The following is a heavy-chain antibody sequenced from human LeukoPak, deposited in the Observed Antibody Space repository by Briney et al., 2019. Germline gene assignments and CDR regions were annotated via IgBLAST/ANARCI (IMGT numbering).Heavy chain of an antibody. Sequence: PSQTLSLTCTVSGGSISSGDYYWSWIRQPPGEGLEWIGYVYYSGSTYYNPSLKSRVTISVDTSKNQFSLKLSSVTAADTAVYYCARNRGSGSFIGYWGQGTLVTVSS. CDR3: ARNRGSGSFIGY. CDR1: GGSISSGDYY. J-gene: IGHJ4*02. D-gene: IGHD3-10*01. CDR2: VYYSGST. V-gene: IGHV4-30-4*01.